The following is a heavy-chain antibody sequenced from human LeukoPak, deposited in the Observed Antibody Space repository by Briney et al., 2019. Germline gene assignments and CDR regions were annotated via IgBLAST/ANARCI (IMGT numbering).Heavy chain of an antibody. CDR3: AREGVTTVTPDIGFQDNYYMDA. CDR2: INPNSGGT. V-gene: IGHV1-2*02. D-gene: IGHD4-17*01. Sequence: ASVKVSCRASGGTFSSYAISWVRQAPGQGLEWMGWINPNSGGTNYAQKFQGRVTMTRDTSISTAYMELSRLRSDDTAVYYCAREGVTTVTPDIGFQDNYYMDAWGKGTTVTVSS. J-gene: IGHJ6*03. CDR1: GGTFSSYA.